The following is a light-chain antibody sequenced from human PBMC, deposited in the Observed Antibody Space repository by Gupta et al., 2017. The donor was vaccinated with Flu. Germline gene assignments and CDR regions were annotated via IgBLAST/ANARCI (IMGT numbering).Light chain of an antibody. CDR3: QQYVASSWT. J-gene: IGKJ1*01. CDR2: GSF. Sequence: GTLSLSPGERATLSCRASKRITNSSLGWYQLKPGQAPRLLIFGSFNRATDTPDRFSGSGSGTDFTLTISRLEPEDFAVYYCQQYVASSWTFGQGTKVEI. V-gene: IGKV3-20*01. CDR1: KRITNSS.